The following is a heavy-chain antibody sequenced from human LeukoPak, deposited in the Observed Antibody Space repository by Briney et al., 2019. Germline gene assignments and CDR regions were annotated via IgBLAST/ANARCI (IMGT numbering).Heavy chain of an antibody. CDR3: AKGSAAGRPYFFDY. CDR1: GFTFSDYY. V-gene: IGHV3-11*01. Sequence: GGSLRLSCAASGFTFSDYYMSWIRQAPGKGLEWVSYISSSGSTIYYADSVKGRFTISRDNSKNTLYLQMNSLRAEDTAIYYCAKGSAAGRPYFFDYWGQGTLVTVSS. D-gene: IGHD6-13*01. J-gene: IGHJ4*02. CDR2: ISSSGSTI.